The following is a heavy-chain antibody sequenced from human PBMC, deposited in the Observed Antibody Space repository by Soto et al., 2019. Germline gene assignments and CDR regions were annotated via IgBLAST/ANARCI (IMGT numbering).Heavy chain of an antibody. CDR1: GFTFSSYS. D-gene: IGHD5-12*01. V-gene: IGHV3-21*01. Sequence: GGSLSLSCAASGFTFSSYSMNWVRQAPGKGLEWVSSISSSSSYIYYADSVKGRFTISRDNAKNSLYLQMNSLRAEDTAVYYCARVELVTPKREEWLRLFPYYFDYWGQGTLVTVSS. CDR2: ISSSSSYI. CDR3: ARVELVTPKREEWLRLFPYYFDY. J-gene: IGHJ4*02.